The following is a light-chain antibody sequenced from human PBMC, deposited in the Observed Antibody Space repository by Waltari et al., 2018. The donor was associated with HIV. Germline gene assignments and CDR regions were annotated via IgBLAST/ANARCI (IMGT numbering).Light chain of an antibody. Sequence: SYAVTPPPTVSVFPRQPARITSPGDSFPNQYAYRYQKKAGQAPVLVIYQDTERPSGIPERFSGSSSGTTVTLTISGVQAEDEADYYCQSADSTGTYWMFGGGTTVTVL. CDR3: QSADSTGTYWM. V-gene: IGLV3-25*03. CDR1: SFPNQY. J-gene: IGLJ3*02. CDR2: QDT.